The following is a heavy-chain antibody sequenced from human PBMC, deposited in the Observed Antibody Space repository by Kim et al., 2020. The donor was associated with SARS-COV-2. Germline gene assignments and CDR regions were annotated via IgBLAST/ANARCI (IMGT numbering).Heavy chain of an antibody. J-gene: IGHJ6*02. Sequence: GESLKISCKGSGYSFSSYWITWVRQMPGKGLEWMGRINPSDSYIDYSPSLQGHVTISADKSISTAYLQWSSLKASDTAMYYCARLGGGLALNAMDVWGQGTTVTVSS. D-gene: IGHD3-16*01. CDR1: GYSFSSYW. CDR3: ARLGGGLALNAMDV. V-gene: IGHV5-10-1*01. CDR2: INPSDSYI.